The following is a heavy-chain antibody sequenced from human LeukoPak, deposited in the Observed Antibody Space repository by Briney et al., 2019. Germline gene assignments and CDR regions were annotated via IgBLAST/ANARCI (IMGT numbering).Heavy chain of an antibody. CDR1: GFSLSTYD. J-gene: IGHJ4*02. V-gene: IGHV3-66*01. Sequence: SGGSLRLSCAASGFSLSTYDMHWVRQAPGKGLEWVSVIYSGGSTYYADSVKGRFTISRDNSKNTLYLQMNSLRAEDTAVYYCARDGGNPYCGGDCYGLYWGQGTLVTVSS. D-gene: IGHD2-21*02. CDR2: IYSGGST. CDR3: ARDGGNPYCGGDCYGLY.